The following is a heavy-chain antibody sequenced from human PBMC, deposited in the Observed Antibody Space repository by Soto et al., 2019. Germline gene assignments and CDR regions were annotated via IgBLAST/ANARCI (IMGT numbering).Heavy chain of an antibody. CDR2: ISSSGATT. CDR1: GFTFSIYN. J-gene: IGHJ4*02. CDR3: ARHSGAHGGADDC. Sequence: EVQLVESGGGLVQPGGSLRLSCAASGFTFSIYNMNWVRQAPGKGLEWVAYISSSGATTSYADSVKGRITISRDNAKNSLYLQMNSLRVEASAVYYCARHSGAHGGADDCWGQGTLVTVSS. V-gene: IGHV3-48*01. D-gene: IGHD2-21*01.